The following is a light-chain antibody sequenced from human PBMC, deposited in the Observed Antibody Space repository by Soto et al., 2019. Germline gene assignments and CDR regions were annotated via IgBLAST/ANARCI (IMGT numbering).Light chain of an antibody. V-gene: IGKV1-39*01. J-gene: IGKJ4*01. CDR3: QQSHDAPLT. CDR2: AAS. CDR1: QNIATH. Sequence: DIPVAQFPSSLSASVGDRVTITCATSQNIATHLNWYRQKPGERPRLLIHAASTLASGVSSRFSGSGSGTEFTLTIASLQADDFATYYCQQSHDAPLTFGGGTTVE.